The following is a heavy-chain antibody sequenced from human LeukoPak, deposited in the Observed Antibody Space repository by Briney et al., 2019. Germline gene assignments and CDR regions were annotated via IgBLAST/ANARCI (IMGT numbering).Heavy chain of an antibody. CDR3: AKDIDSSGWDYFDY. D-gene: IGHD6-19*01. CDR2: ISSSGSTI. V-gene: IGHV3-11*01. J-gene: IGHJ4*02. Sequence: PGGSLRLSCAASGFTFSDYYMSWIRQAPGKGLEWFSYISSSGSTIYYADSVKGRFTISRDNAKNSLYLQMNSLRAEDTALYYCAKDIDSSGWDYFDYWGQGTLVTVSS. CDR1: GFTFSDYY.